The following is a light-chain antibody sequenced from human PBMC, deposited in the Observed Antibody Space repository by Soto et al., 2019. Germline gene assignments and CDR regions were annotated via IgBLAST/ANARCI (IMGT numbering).Light chain of an antibody. CDR3: QQYVSSPWT. V-gene: IGKV3-20*01. Sequence: EIVLTQSPGTLSLSPGERATLSCRASQSISSSYLAWYQQKPGQAPRPLIYGAPSRATGIPDRFSGSGSGTDFTLTISRLEPEDFAVYYCQQYVSSPWTFGQGTKVEIK. J-gene: IGKJ1*01. CDR1: QSISSSY. CDR2: GAP.